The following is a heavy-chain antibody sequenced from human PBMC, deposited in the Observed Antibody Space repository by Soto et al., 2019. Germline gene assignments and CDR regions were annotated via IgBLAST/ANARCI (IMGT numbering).Heavy chain of an antibody. Sequence: LRLSCAASGFTFSSYAMSWVRQAPGKGLEWVSAISGSGGSTYYADSVKGRFTISRDNSKNTLYLQMNSLRAENTAVYYCAKDRGIAVAGPVYYGMDVWGQGTTVTVSS. CDR3: AKDRGIAVAGPVYYGMDV. J-gene: IGHJ6*02. CDR2: ISGSGGST. CDR1: GFTFSSYA. D-gene: IGHD6-19*01. V-gene: IGHV3-23*01.